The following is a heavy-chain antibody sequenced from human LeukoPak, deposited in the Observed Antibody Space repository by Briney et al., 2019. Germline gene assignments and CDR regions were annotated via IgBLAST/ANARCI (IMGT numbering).Heavy chain of an antibody. D-gene: IGHD4-17*01. CDR3: ARVSDYGDGFDY. CDR2: ISSSSSYI. V-gene: IGHV3-21*01. Sequence: GGSLRLSCAASGFTFSSYSMNWVRQAPGKGLEWVSSISSSSSYIYYADSVSGRVTISRDNAKNSLYLQMNSLRAEDTAVYYCARVSDYGDGFDYWGRGTLVTVSS. J-gene: IGHJ4*02. CDR1: GFTFSSYS.